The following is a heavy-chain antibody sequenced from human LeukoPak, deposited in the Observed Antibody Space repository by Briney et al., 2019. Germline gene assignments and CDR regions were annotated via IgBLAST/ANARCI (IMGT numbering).Heavy chain of an antibody. CDR1: RFIFSTYA. J-gene: IGHJ6*02. Sequence: GGSLRLSCAASRFIFSTYAMSWVRQAPGKGLEWVSAISGSGGSTYYADSVKGRFTISRDNSKNTLYLQMNSLRAEDTAVYYCALYYYDSSGPTDGMDVWGQGTTVTVSS. D-gene: IGHD3-22*01. CDR2: ISGSGGST. CDR3: ALYYYDSSGPTDGMDV. V-gene: IGHV3-23*01.